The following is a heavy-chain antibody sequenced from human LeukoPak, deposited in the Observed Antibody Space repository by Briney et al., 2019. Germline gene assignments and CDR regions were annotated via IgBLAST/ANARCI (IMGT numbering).Heavy chain of an antibody. V-gene: IGHV3-30*01. CDR2: ISYDVTNT. CDR3: ARIRFYSDSSGPLDC. CDR1: GFTFSSYT. J-gene: IGHJ4*02. Sequence: GGSLRLSCAASGFTFSSYTLNWVRQAPGRGLEWVAVISYDVTNTYYGDSVKGRFTIYRDNSKNTLYLQMNSLRDEDTAVYYCARIRFYSDSSGPLDCWGQGTLVTVSS. D-gene: IGHD3-22*01.